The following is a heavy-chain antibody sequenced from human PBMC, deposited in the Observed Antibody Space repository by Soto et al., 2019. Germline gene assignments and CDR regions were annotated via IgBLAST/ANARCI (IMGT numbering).Heavy chain of an antibody. CDR1: GGSISSYY. D-gene: IGHD2-2*01. J-gene: IGHJ6*02. CDR3: ARDGGVPAAPHYYGMDV. Sequence: SETLSLTCTVSGGSISSYYWSWIRQPPGKGLEWIGYIYYSGSANYNPSLKSRVTISVDTSKNQFSLKLSSVTAADTAVYYCARDGGVPAAPHYYGMDVWGQGTTVTVSS. CDR2: IYYSGSA. V-gene: IGHV4-59*01.